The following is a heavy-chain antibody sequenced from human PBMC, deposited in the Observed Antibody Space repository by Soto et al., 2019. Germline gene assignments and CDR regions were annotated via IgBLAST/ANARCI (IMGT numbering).Heavy chain of an antibody. J-gene: IGHJ4*02. Sequence: EVQLVESGGGLVQPGGSLRLSCAASGFTFSSYWMTWVRQAPGKGLECVANIKQDGSDKYYVDSVKGRFTISRDNAKNSLYLQMNSLRVEDTAVYSCARQTRAPESWGQGTLVTVSS. V-gene: IGHV3-7*03. D-gene: IGHD3-10*01. CDR1: GFTFSSYW. CDR2: IKQDGSDK. CDR3: ARQTRAPES.